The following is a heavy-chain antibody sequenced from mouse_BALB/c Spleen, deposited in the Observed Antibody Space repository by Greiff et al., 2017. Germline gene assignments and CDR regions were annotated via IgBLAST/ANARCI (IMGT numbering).Heavy chain of an antibody. CDR3: AVITTFAY. CDR1: GFNIKDSY. V-gene: IGHV14-3*02. D-gene: IGHD1-1*01. J-gene: IGHJ3*01. Sequence: VQLQQSGAELVKPGASVKLSCTASGFNIKDSYMHWVKQRPEQSLEWIGRIDPANGNTKYDPKFPGKATITADTSSNTAYLQLSSLTSEDTAVYYCAVITTFAYWGQGTLVTVSA. CDR2: IDPANGNT.